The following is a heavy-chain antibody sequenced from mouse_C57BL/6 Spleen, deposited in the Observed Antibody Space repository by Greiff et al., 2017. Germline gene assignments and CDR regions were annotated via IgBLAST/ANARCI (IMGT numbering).Heavy chain of an antibody. CDR3: ARDWNYDDDVPYFDD. V-gene: IGHV5-17*01. Sequence: EVQVVESGGGLVKPGGSLKLSCAASGFTFSDYGMHWVRQAPEKGLVWVAYISSGSSTIYYAHTVKGRFTLSRDNAKNTLFLQMTSLRSEDTAMYYCARDWNYDDDVPYFDDWGQGTTLTVSS. CDR1: GFTFSDYG. J-gene: IGHJ2*01. CDR2: ISSGSSTI. D-gene: IGHD2-4*01.